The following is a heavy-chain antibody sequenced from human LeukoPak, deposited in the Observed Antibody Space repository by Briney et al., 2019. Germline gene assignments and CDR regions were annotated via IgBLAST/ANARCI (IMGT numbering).Heavy chain of an antibody. J-gene: IGHJ6*03. Sequence: SQTLSLTCAISGDSVSSNSAAWNWIRQSPSRGLEWLGRTYYRSKWYNDYAVSVKSRITINPDTSKNQFSLQLNSVTSEDTAVYYCARDRGMAAAGCYYYYYMDVWGKGTTVTVSS. V-gene: IGHV6-1*01. CDR1: GDSVSSNSAA. D-gene: IGHD6-13*01. CDR2: TYYRSKWYN. CDR3: ARDRGMAAAGCYYYYYMDV.